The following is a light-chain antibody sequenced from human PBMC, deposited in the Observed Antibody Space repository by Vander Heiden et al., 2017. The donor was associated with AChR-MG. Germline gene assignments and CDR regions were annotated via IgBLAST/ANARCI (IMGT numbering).Light chain of an antibody. Sequence: QSALTQPASVSGSPGQSITISCTGTSSDVGAYNYVSWYQQHPGKAPKLLISDDTERPSGVSNRFAGSKSGNTASLTISGLQAEDDADYYCSSYTKTTTVVFGGGTKLTVL. J-gene: IGLJ2*01. CDR3: SSYTKTTTVV. CDR1: SSDVGAYNY. CDR2: DDT. V-gene: IGLV2-14*03.